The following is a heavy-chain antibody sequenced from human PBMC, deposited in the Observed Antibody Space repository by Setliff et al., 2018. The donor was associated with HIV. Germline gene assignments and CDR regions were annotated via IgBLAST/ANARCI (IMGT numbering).Heavy chain of an antibody. D-gene: IGHD6-19*01. V-gene: IGHV4-38-2*01. CDR2: IYHSGST. CDR3: ARVRGSSGWYVFDY. CDR1: GYSISSGYY. Sequence: SETLSLTCAVSGYSISSGYYWGWIRQPPGKGLEWIGTIYHSGSTYYNPSLKSRLTISVDTSKNQFSLKLNSVTAADAAVYYCARVRGSSGWYVFDYWGQGTLVTSPQ. J-gene: IGHJ4*02.